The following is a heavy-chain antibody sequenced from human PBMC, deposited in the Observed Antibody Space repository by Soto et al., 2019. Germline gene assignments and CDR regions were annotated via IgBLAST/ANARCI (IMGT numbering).Heavy chain of an antibody. CDR1: GFTFNTCA. CDR3: AKRDSKPWYLFDY. CDR2: ISASGSST. J-gene: IGHJ4*02. D-gene: IGHD6-13*01. V-gene: IGHV3-23*01. Sequence: GGSLRLSCAASGFTFNTCAMSWVRQSPGKGLERFLTISASGSSTYYADSVKGRFTMSRDSSKNTLYLQMNSMRVEDTAIYYFAKRDSKPWYLFDYRGQGTLVTVSA.